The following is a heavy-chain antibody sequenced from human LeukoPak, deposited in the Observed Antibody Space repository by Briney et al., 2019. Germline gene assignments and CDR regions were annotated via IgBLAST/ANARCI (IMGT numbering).Heavy chain of an antibody. CDR1: GFTFSSYS. Sequence: GGSLRLSCAASGFTFSSYSMNWVRQAPGKGLEWVSSISNSSSYIYYADSVKGRFTISRDSAKDSLYLQMNSLIDEDTAVYYCAREGIYSGYDPYYFDYWGQGTLVTVSS. CDR3: AREGIYSGYDPYYFDY. CDR2: ISNSSSYI. V-gene: IGHV3-21*01. D-gene: IGHD5-12*01. J-gene: IGHJ4*02.